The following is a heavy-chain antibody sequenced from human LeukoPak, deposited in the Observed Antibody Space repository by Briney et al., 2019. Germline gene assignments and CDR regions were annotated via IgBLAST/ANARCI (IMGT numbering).Heavy chain of an antibody. CDR2: ISSSADST. Sequence: PGGSLRLSCEASGFTFSSYAMSWVRQAPGKGLAWVSVISSSADSTYYAESVKGRFTISRDNYKNTLYLQMNSLRAEDTAVYYCAKPLEKYTYGGNFDYWGQGILVTVSS. CDR3: AKPLEKYTYGGNFDY. J-gene: IGHJ4*02. D-gene: IGHD4-23*01. CDR1: GFTFSSYA. V-gene: IGHV3-23*01.